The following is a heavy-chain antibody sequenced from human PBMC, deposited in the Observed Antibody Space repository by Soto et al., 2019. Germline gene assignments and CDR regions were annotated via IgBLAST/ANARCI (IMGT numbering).Heavy chain of an antibody. CDR3: ARDGLGTAMGFTAGYLFDP. D-gene: IGHD5-18*01. V-gene: IGHV1-18*01. J-gene: IGHJ5*02. Sequence: QVQLVQSGAAVKKPGASVKVSCKASGYTFTSYGISWVRQAPGQVLEWMGWISAYNGTTDYAQKLQCIVTMTTDTSTSTAYMELMSLRCDDTAVYYCARDGLGTAMGFTAGYLFDPWGQGTLVTVYS. CDR1: GYTFTSYG. CDR2: ISAYNGTT.